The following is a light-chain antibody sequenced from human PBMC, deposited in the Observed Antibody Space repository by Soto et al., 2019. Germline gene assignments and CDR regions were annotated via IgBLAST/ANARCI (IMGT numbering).Light chain of an antibody. Sequence: ETVLTQCPATLSLSPVERATLSCRASRSISTYLAWYQRKPGQAPRLLIYDAINRATGIPGRFSGSGSGTDFTLTISSLEPEDFAVYYCQQRTNWLFTFGPGTKVDIK. CDR2: DAI. J-gene: IGKJ3*01. CDR1: RSISTY. V-gene: IGKV3-11*01. CDR3: QQRTNWLFT.